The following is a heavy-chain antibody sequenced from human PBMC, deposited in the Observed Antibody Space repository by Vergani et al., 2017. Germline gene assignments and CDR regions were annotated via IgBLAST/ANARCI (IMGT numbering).Heavy chain of an antibody. CDR2: INPNSGGT. CDR3: ARAYCDFWSGYGAGYYYGMDV. CDR1: GYTFTGYY. D-gene: IGHD3-3*01. V-gene: IGHV1-2*02. J-gene: IGHJ6*02. Sequence: QVQLVQSGAEVKKPGASVKVSCKASGYTFTGYYMHWVRQAPGQGLEWMGWINPNSGGTNDAQKFQGRVTMTRDTSISTAYMELSRLRSDDTAVYYCARAYCDFWSGYGAGYYYGMDVWGQGTTVTVSS.